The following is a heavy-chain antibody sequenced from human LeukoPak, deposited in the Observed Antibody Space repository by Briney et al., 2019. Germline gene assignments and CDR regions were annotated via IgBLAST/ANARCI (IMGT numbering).Heavy chain of an antibody. CDR3: EGSAVTNLDS. J-gene: IGHJ4*02. CDR2: IHSGGAT. V-gene: IGHV3-66*01. Sequence: PGGSLRLSCAASGFTVTSNFMRWVRQAPGKGLEWVSVIHSGGATYYADSVKGRFTISRDISKNALYLQMNSLRGDDTAVYYCEGSAVTNLDSWGQGNLVTVSS. CDR1: GFTVTSNF. D-gene: IGHD4-23*01.